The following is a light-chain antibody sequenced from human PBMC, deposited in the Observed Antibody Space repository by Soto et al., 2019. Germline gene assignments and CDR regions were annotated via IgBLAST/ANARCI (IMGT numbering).Light chain of an antibody. CDR3: QQYNNWPQIT. Sequence: EIVMTQYPDTPCVAPGEATTLSCRVSQSIRSNLAWYQQRPGQAPRLLLYGASSRATGIPDRFSGSGCGTDFTLTISSLQSEDFAVYYCQQYNNWPQITFGQGTRLEIK. V-gene: IGKV3D-15*01. CDR1: QSIRSN. CDR2: GAS. J-gene: IGKJ5*01.